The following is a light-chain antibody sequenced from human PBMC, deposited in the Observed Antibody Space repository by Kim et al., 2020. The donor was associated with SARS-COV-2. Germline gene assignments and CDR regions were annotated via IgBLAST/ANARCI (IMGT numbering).Light chain of an antibody. V-gene: IGLV1-40*01. CDR2: NNV. Sequence: QRVTISCTGTSSNLGAGVDVHWYHQVAGAAPRVVIFNNVNRPSGVPERFSASNSGISASLAITALQPEDEGEYYCQSYDTVLGGSLFGGGTKVTVL. CDR3: QSYDTVLGGSL. CDR1: SSNLGAGVD. J-gene: IGLJ3*02.